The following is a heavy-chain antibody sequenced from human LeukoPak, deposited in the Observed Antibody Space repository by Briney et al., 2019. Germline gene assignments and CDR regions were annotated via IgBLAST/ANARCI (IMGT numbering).Heavy chain of an antibody. CDR1: GGSISSYY. Sequence: SETLSHTCTVSGGSISSYYWSWIRQPPGKGLEWIGYIYYSGSTNYNPSLKSRVTISVDTSKNQFSLKLSSATAADTAVYYCARHVPYYDILTGYYPNYFDYWGQGTLVTVSS. V-gene: IGHV4-59*08. D-gene: IGHD3-9*01. CDR3: ARHVPYYDILTGYYPNYFDY. J-gene: IGHJ4*02. CDR2: IYYSGST.